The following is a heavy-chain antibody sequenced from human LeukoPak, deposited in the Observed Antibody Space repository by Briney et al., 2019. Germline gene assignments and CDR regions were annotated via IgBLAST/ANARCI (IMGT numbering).Heavy chain of an antibody. CDR2: IYTSGST. J-gene: IGHJ4*02. CDR3: AREPVAGTSFDY. D-gene: IGHD6-19*01. Sequence: PSETLSLTCTVSGGSISSYYWSWIRQPAGKGLEWIGRIYTSGSTNYNPSLKSRVTISVDKSKNQFSLKLSSVTAADTAVYYCAREPVAGTSFDYLGQGTLVTVSS. CDR1: GGSISSYY. V-gene: IGHV4-4*07.